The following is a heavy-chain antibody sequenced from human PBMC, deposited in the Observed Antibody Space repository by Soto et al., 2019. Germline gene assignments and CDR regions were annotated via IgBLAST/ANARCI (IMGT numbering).Heavy chain of an antibody. J-gene: IGHJ5*02. Sequence: EVQLVESGGGLVKHGGSLRLSCAASGFTFSSYSMNWVRQAPGKGLEWVSSISSSSSYIYYADSVKGRFTISRDNAKNSLYLQMNSLSAEDTAVYYCARDGDSSGWYSSNWFDPWGQGTLVTVSS. CDR2: ISSSSSYI. CDR3: ARDGDSSGWYSSNWFDP. D-gene: IGHD6-19*01. V-gene: IGHV3-21*01. CDR1: GFTFSSYS.